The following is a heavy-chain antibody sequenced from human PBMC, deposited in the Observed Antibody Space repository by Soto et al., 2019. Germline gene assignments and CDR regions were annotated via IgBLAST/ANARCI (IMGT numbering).Heavy chain of an antibody. D-gene: IGHD3-3*01. Sequence: LSLTCAVYGGSFSSYYWSWIRQPPGKGLEWIGYIYYSGSTNYNPSLKSRVTISVDTSKNQFSLKLSSVTAADTAVYYCARGSLLRFLEWSPIDGVNWFDPWGQGTLVTVSS. V-gene: IGHV4-59*01. CDR1: GGSFSSYY. CDR3: ARGSLLRFLEWSPIDGVNWFDP. J-gene: IGHJ5*02. CDR2: IYYSGST.